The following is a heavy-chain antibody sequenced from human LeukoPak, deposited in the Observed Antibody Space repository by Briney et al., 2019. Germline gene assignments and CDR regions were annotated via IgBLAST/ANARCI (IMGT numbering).Heavy chain of an antibody. J-gene: IGHJ3*02. CDR1: GGTFSSYT. CDR3: ARGSPQQYYDILTGYYIEAFDI. Sequence: SVKVSCKASGGTFSSYTISWVRQAPGQGLEWMGRIIPILGIANYAQKFQGRVTITANKSTSTAYMELSSLRSEDTAVYYCARGSPQQYYDILTGYYIEAFDIWGQGTMVTVSS. V-gene: IGHV1-69*02. D-gene: IGHD3-9*01. CDR2: IIPILGIA.